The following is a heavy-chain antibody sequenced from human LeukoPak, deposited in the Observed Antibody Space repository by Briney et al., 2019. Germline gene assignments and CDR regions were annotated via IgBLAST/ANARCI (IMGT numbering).Heavy chain of an antibody. Sequence: RAGGSLRLSCAASGFTFSSYGMHWVRQAPGKGLEWVAVIWYDGSNKYYADSVKGRFTISRDNSKNTLYLQMNSLRAEDTAVYYCARDSLLEWELKNYYYMDVWGKGTTVTVSS. D-gene: IGHD1-26*01. CDR3: ARDSLLEWELKNYYYMDV. CDR2: IWYDGSNK. V-gene: IGHV3-33*01. J-gene: IGHJ6*03. CDR1: GFTFSSYG.